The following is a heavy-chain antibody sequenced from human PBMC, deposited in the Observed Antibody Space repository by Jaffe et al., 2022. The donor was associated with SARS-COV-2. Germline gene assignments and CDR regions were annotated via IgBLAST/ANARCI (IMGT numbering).Heavy chain of an antibody. Sequence: QVQLQESGPGLVKPSQTLSLTCTVSGGSISSGSYYWSWIRQPAGKGLEWIGRIYTSGSTNYNPSLKSRVTISGDTSKNQFSLKLSSVTAADTAVYYCASSMWYSYDFSSYYFDSWGQGTLVTVSS. CDR1: GGSISSGSYY. J-gene: IGHJ4*02. CDR3: ASSMWYSYDFSSYYFDS. CDR2: IYTSGST. V-gene: IGHV4-61*02. D-gene: IGHD5-18*01.